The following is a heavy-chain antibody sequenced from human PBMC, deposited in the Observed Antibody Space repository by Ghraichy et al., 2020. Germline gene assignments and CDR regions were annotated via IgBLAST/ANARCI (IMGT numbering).Heavy chain of an antibody. CDR1: GGSFSGYY. CDR2: INHSGST. Sequence: SETLSLTCAVYGGSFSGYYWSWIRQPPGKGLEWIGEINHSGSTNYNPSLKSRVTISVDTSKNQFSLKLSSVTAADTAVYYCARAGGYCSGGSCYEIDYWGQGTLVTVSS. J-gene: IGHJ4*02. V-gene: IGHV4-34*01. D-gene: IGHD2-15*01. CDR3: ARAGGYCSGGSCYEIDY.